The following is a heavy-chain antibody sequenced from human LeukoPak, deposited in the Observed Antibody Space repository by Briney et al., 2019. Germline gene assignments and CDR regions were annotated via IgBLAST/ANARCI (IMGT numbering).Heavy chain of an antibody. D-gene: IGHD3-16*02. CDR2: IYYSGMT. CDR3: ARGATYYDYSWGTYRYSCFDY. V-gene: IGHV4-31*11. J-gene: IGHJ4*02. Sequence: PAETLSLTCGVSGGSISSGGHYWSWIRQHPGKGLEWLGYIYYSGMTYYNPSLKSRITMSVDTSKNQFSLSLTSVTAADTAVYFCARGATYYDYSWGTYRYSCFDYWGQGTLVAVSS. CDR1: GGSISSGGHY.